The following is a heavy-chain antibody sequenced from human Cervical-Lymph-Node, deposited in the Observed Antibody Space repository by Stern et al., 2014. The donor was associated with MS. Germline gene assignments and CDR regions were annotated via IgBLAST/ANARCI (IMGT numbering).Heavy chain of an antibody. Sequence: VQLQQSGPGLVRPSQTLSLTCDISGDSVSSNSVAWIWVRQSPSRGLEWLGRTYYRSEWSYNYALSVNSRIAIRPDTSKNQFSLHLNSVTSEDTAVYYCARVTSTWVDYWGQGTLVTVSS. J-gene: IGHJ4*02. CDR1: GDSVSSNSVA. V-gene: IGHV6-1*01. CDR2: TYYRSEWSY. D-gene: IGHD1-26*01. CDR3: ARVTSTWVDY.